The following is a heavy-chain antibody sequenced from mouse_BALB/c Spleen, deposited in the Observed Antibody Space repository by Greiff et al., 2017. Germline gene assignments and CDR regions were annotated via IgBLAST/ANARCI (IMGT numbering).Heavy chain of an antibody. CDR2: INSNGGST. Sequence: EVKLVESGGGLVQPGGSLKLSCAASGFTFSSYGMSWVRQTPDKRLELVATINSNGGSTYYPDSVKGRFTISRDNAKNTLYLQMSSLKSEDTAMYYCARAFDYAYYFDYWGQGTTLTVSS. J-gene: IGHJ2*01. V-gene: IGHV5-6-3*01. CDR3: ARAFDYAYYFDY. CDR1: GFTFSSYG. D-gene: IGHD2-4*01.